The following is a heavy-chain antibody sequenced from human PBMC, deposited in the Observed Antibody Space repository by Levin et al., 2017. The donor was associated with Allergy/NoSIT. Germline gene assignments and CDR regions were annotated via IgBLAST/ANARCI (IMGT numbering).Heavy chain of an antibody. CDR3: ARNVDGGNAYNWFDP. J-gene: IGHJ5*02. V-gene: IGHV4-61*01. Sequence: SETLSLTCTVSGGSVSSGSYYWSWIRQPPGTGLEWIGYIYYSGSTNYNPSLKSRVTISVDTSKNQFSLKLSSVTAADTAVYYCARNVDGGNAYNWFDPWGQGTLVTVSS. CDR2: IYYSGST. D-gene: IGHD4-23*01. CDR1: GGSVSSGSYY.